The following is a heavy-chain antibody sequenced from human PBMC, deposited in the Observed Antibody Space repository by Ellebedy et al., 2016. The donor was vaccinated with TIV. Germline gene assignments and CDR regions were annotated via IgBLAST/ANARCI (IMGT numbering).Heavy chain of an antibody. Sequence: SLKISCAASGFTFDDYAMHWVRQAPGKGLEWVSAISWNSGNIGYADSVKGRFTISRDNAKNSLYLQMNSLRAEDMAFYYCAKEKGAVAEHGLDVWGQGTTVTVSS. J-gene: IGHJ6*02. D-gene: IGHD6-19*01. CDR1: GFTFDDYA. V-gene: IGHV3-9*03. CDR2: ISWNSGNI. CDR3: AKEKGAVAEHGLDV.